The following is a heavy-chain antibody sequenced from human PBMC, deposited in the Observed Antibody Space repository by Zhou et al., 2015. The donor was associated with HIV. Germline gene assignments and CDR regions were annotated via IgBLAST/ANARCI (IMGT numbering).Heavy chain of an antibody. Sequence: EVQLIESGGRLGPAWGGSLRLSCAASGFTFSNYWMTWVRQAPGKGLEWVANIRQDGSEKVYVDSVKGRFAISRDNAENTLYLQMNSLRAEDTAVYYCARAPVCPRCYYDSWGQGTLVTVSS. CDR3: ARAPVCPRCYYDS. D-gene: IGHD2-8*01. V-gene: IGHV3-7*01. CDR2: IRQDGSEK. J-gene: IGHJ4*02. CDR1: GFTFSNYW.